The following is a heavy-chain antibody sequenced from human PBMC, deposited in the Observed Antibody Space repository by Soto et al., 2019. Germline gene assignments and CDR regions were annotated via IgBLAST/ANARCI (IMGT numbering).Heavy chain of an antibody. CDR1: GFTFSNYA. CDR3: AKDSYYDFWSGYQGLDY. V-gene: IGHV3-23*01. J-gene: IGHJ4*02. CDR2: ISGSGGTT. Sequence: EVQLLESGGGLVQPGGSLRLSCAASGFTFSNYAMSWVRQAPGKGLEWVSAISGSGGTTYYADSVKGRFTISRDNSKKTLYLQMNSLSAEDTAVYYCAKDSYYDFWSGYQGLDYWGQGTLVTVSS. D-gene: IGHD3-3*01.